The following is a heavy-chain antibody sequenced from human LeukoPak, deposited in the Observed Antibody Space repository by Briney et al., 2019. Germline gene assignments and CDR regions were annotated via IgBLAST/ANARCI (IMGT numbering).Heavy chain of an antibody. CDR2: IGTVGDT. CDR3: AKDVLLWYFDL. J-gene: IGHJ2*01. Sequence: GGSLRLSCAASGFTFSNYDMHWVRQAAGKGLEWVSAIGTVGDTYYLDSVKGRFTISRDNSKNTLYLQMNSLRAEDTAVHYCAKDVLLWYFDLWGRGTLVTVSS. V-gene: IGHV3-13*01. D-gene: IGHD3-10*01. CDR1: GFTFSNYD.